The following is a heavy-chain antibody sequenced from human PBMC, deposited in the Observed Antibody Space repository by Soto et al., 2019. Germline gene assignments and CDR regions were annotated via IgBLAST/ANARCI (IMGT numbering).Heavy chain of an antibody. CDR3: ALRGHCSGDSCYSA. CDR2: IYWHDET. Sequence: QITLKESGPTLVKPTQTLTLTCTFSGFSLHIPGVGVGWIRQPPGKALEWLALIYWHDETRYSPSLKNRLTITKDTSRNQVALKMTNMDPVDTATYHCALRGHCSGDSCYSAWGQGILVTVSS. J-gene: IGHJ5*02. D-gene: IGHD2-15*01. CDR1: GFSLHIPGVG. V-gene: IGHV2-5*01.